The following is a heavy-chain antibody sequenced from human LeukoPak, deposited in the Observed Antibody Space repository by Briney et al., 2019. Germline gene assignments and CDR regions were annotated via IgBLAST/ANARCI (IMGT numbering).Heavy chain of an antibody. D-gene: IGHD1-26*01. CDR1: GGSFSGYY. Sequence: PSETLSLTCAVYGGSFSGYYWSWIRQPPGKGLEWIGEINHSGSTNYNPSLKSRVTISVDTSKNQFSLNLSSVTAADTAMYYCARVTEWELEPHLPFNYFDPWGQGTLVTVSS. CDR2: INHSGST. V-gene: IGHV4-34*01. CDR3: ARVTEWELEPHLPFNYFDP. J-gene: IGHJ5*02.